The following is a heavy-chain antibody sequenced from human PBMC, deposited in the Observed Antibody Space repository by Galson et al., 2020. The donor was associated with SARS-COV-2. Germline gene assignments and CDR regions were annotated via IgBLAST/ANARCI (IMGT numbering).Heavy chain of an antibody. V-gene: IGHV1-69*13. CDR2: IIPIFGTA. D-gene: IGHD1-26*01. CDR1: GGTFSSYA. J-gene: IGHJ3*02. Sequence: SVKVSCKASGGTFSSYAISWVRQAPGQGLKWMGGIIPIFGTANYAQKFQGRVTITADESTSTAYMELSSLRSEDTAVYYCARWEDGDGYLHALGEDAFDIWGQGTMVTVSS. CDR3: ARWEDGDGYLHALGEDAFDI.